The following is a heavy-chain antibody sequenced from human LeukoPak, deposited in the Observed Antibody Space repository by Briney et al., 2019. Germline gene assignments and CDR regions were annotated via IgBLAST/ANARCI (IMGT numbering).Heavy chain of an antibody. CDR1: GDTLTEVA. J-gene: IGHJ3*02. Sequence: AASVKVSCKVSGDTLTEVAIHWVRQAPGKELEWIGGFDPEDDETLFAQKLQGRVSMTKDTSTDTAFLTLSSLRSEDAAVYFCATDRGYDALDIWGQGTMVTVSS. CDR2: FDPEDDET. V-gene: IGHV1-24*01. D-gene: IGHD3-10*01. CDR3: ATDRGYDALDI.